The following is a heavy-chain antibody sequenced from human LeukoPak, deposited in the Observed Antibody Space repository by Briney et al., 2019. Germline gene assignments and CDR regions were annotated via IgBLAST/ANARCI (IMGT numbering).Heavy chain of an antibody. J-gene: IGHJ4*02. V-gene: IGHV4-39*01. D-gene: IGHD3-22*01. CDR3: ASSRAVYDSSGYYSPGFDY. CDR2: IYYSVRS. CDR1: GGSISSSSYY. Sequence: SEALSVTSTLSGGSISSSSYYWGCIRHPPGKGLEWLGSIYYSVRSYYNPSLKSQATLSEDTPKNLFSRKLSSVTAADTAVYYCASSRAVYDSSGYYSPGFDYWGQGTLVTVSS.